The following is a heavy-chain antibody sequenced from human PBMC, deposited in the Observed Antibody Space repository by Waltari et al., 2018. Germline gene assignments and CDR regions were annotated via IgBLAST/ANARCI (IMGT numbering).Heavy chain of an antibody. D-gene: IGHD2-2*02. J-gene: IGHJ6*02. CDR2: IYPGDSDT. V-gene: IGHV5-51*01. CDR3: ASRSSTSCYRCPYYYYGMDV. Sequence: EVQLVQSGAEVKKPGESLKISCKGSGYSFTSYWIGWVRQMPGKGLEWMGIIYPGDSDTRYSPSFQGQVTISADKSISTAYLQWSSLRSEDTAVYYCASRSSTSCYRCPYYYYGMDVWGQGTTVTVSS. CDR1: GYSFTSYW.